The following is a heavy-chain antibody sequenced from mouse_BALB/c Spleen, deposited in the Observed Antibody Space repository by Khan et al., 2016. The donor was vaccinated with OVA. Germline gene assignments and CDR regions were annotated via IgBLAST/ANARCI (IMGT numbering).Heavy chain of an antibody. D-gene: IGHD2-10*01. CDR2: IWSDGRT. CDR1: GFSLTNYG. J-gene: IGHJ4*01. V-gene: IGHV2-6-1*01. Sequence: QVQLKESGPGLVAPSQSLSITCTISGFSLTNYGVHWVRQPPGKGLEWLVVIWSDGRTTYNSALKSRLTISKDNYKSQVLLKMNSLQTDDTAMYFCARQPYYHYNIMDYWGQGTSVTVSS. CDR3: ARQPYYHYNIMDY.